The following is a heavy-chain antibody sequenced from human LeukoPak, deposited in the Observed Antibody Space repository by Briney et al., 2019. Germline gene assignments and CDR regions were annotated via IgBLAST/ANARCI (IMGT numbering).Heavy chain of an antibody. D-gene: IGHD2-2*02. CDR3: ARVYCSSTSCYTGHFDY. Sequence: GGSLRLSCAASGFTFSDYYMSWIRQAPGKGLEWVSDISSSGSTIYYADSVKGRFTISRDNAKNSLYLQMNSLRAEDTAVYYCARVYCSSTSCYTGHFDYWGQGTLVTVSS. CDR1: GFTFSDYY. CDR2: ISSSGSTI. V-gene: IGHV3-11*01. J-gene: IGHJ4*02.